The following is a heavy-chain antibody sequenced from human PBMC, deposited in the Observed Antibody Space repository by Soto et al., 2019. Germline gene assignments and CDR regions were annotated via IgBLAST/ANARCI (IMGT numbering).Heavy chain of an antibody. CDR2: IYPGDSDT. CDR3: ARWVVEGAEDY. D-gene: IGHD1-26*01. Sequence: PVEPLRISCRGSGDSFTSYWVGWVRQMPGKGLEWMGIIYPGDSDTRYSPSFQGQVTISADKSISTAYLQWSSLKASDTAMYYCARWVVEGAEDYWGQGTLVTVSS. CDR1: GDSFTSYW. V-gene: IGHV5-51*01. J-gene: IGHJ4*02.